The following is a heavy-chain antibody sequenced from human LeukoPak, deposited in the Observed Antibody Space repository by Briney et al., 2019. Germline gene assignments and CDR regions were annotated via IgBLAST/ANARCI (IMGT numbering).Heavy chain of an antibody. J-gene: IGHJ4*02. CDR2: ISGSIGST. V-gene: IGHV3-23*01. CDR1: GFTFSSYA. Sequence: PGGSLRLSCAASGFTFSSYAMSCVRQAPGKGREGFSAISGSIGSTYYADSVKGRFTISRDNSKNTLYLQMNSLRAEDTAVYYCAKDYDILPGPEYWGQGTLVTVSS. CDR3: AKDYDILPGPEY. D-gene: IGHD3-9*01.